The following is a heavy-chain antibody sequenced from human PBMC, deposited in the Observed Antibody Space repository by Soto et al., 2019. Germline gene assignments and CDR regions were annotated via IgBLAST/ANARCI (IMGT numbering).Heavy chain of an antibody. D-gene: IGHD2-15*01. Sequence: GGSLRLSCAASGFTFNNYAMTWVRQAPGKGLEWVSVISGSGGGTHYADSVQGRFSISRDNSKNTVYLQMNSLGVEDTALYYCAKVIVVIAAAGDYFDSWGQGTLVTVSS. CDR2: ISGSGGGT. J-gene: IGHJ4*02. V-gene: IGHV3-23*01. CDR3: AKVIVVIAAAGDYFDS. CDR1: GFTFNNYA.